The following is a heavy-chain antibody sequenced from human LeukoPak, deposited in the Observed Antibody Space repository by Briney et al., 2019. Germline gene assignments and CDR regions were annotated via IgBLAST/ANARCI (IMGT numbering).Heavy chain of an antibody. D-gene: IGHD6-13*01. Sequence: SETLSLTCTVSGGSVSSGNYFWSWIRQPAGKGLEWIGRIHTSGSTNYDPSLKSRVTISADTSNNQFSLKPSSVTAADTAVYYCATQDSSSWYFDSWGQGTLVTVSS. CDR3: ATQDSSSWYFDS. V-gene: IGHV4-61*02. CDR1: GGSVSSGNYF. CDR2: IHTSGST. J-gene: IGHJ4*02.